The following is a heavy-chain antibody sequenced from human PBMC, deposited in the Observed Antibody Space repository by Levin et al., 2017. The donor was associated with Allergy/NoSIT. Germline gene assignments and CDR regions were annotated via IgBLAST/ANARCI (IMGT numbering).Heavy chain of an antibody. V-gene: IGHV3-66*01. CDR3: ASLYCSSMTCYYFDY. D-gene: IGHD2-2*01. CDR1: GFTVRRKY. Sequence: SCAGSGFTVRRKYMAWVRQAPGKGLEWVSGFHSGDDTYYADSVKGRFTISRDTSKNTLYLQMNSLRAEDTAIYYCASLYCSSMTCYYFDYWGQGTLVTVSS. J-gene: IGHJ4*02. CDR2: FHSGDDT.